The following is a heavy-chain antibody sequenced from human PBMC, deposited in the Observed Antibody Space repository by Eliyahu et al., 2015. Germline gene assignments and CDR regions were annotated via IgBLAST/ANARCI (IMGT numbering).Heavy chain of an antibody. Sequence: QLQXSGAEVKRPGASVKVTCXAAGXRFTRYXXXWVRQAPGQGLEWMGWIIPYTGQPNYAQKFQGRVTMTTDTPTNTADMELRSLRSDDTAVYFCARAYYEYSDGFHRPMELDSWGQGTLLTVSS. CDR2: IIPYTGQP. V-gene: IGHV1-18*01. D-gene: IGHD3-16*01. CDR1: GXRFTRYX. J-gene: IGHJ4*02. CDR3: ARAYYEYSDGFHRPMELDS.